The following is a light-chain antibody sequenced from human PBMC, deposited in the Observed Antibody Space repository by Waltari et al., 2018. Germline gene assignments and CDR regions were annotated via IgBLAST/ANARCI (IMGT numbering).Light chain of an antibody. V-gene: IGLV2-14*01. J-gene: IGLJ1*01. CDR1: SSDVGGYNY. CDR2: DVS. CDR3: SSYTSSSPRV. Sequence: QSALTQPASVSGSPGQSITISCTGTSSDVGGYNYVSWYQQHPGKAPKLMIYDVSNRPSGVSNRFSGSKSGHTAALTISGLQAEDEADYYCSSYTSSSPRVFGTGTKVTVL.